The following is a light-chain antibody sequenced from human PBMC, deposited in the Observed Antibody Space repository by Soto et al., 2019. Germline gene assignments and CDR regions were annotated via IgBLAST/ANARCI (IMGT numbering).Light chain of an antibody. J-gene: IGKJ4*01. CDR1: RSVSSY. CDR2: DAS. Sequence: VLTQSPATLSLSPGERATLSCGASRSVSSYLAWYQQKPGQAPRLLIYDASYRATGIPARFSGSTSGTDFTITISSLEPEDFAVYYCQHRSGWRLRLTSGGGTPVEIK. V-gene: IGKV3-11*01. CDR3: QHRSGWRLRLT.